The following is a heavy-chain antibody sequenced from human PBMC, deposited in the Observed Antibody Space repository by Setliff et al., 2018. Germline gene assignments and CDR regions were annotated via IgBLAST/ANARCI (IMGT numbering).Heavy chain of an antibody. D-gene: IGHD6-19*01. J-gene: IGHJ6*03. V-gene: IGHV4-61*09. CDR2: IYTRGIT. CDR3: ARVISGWYSAHYYYMDV. Sequence: SETLSLTCSVSGGSISSGSDYWTWIRQPAGKGLEWIGHIYTRGITNYNPSLKSRVTISVDTSKNQFSLKVTSVTAADTAVYYCARVISGWYSAHYYYMDVWGKGTAVTVSS. CDR1: GGSISSGSDY.